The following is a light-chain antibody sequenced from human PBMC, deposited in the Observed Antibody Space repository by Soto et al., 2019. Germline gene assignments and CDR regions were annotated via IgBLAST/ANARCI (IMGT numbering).Light chain of an antibody. CDR3: AAWDDSLNGYV. Sequence: VLTEPPSASGTPGPRVAISCSGSIANIGKNTVNWYQQRPGTAPKLLIYSNNQRPSGVPDRFSGSKSGTSASLAISGLQSEDEADYYCAAWDDSLNGYVFGTGTKATV. V-gene: IGLV1-44*01. J-gene: IGLJ1*01. CDR1: IANIGKNT. CDR2: SNN.